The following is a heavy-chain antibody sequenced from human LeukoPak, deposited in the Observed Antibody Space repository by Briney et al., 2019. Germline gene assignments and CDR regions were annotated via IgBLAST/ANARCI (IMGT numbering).Heavy chain of an antibody. CDR2: IYYSGST. D-gene: IGHD6-13*01. V-gene: IGHV4-59*06. CDR3: ARGSAAPSAYYYGMDV. CDR1: GGSISSYY. J-gene: IGHJ6*02. Sequence: SETLSLTCTVSGGSISSYYWSWIRQHPGKGLEWIGYIYYSGSTYYNPSLKSRVTISVDTSKNQFSLKLSSVTAADTAVYYCARGSAAPSAYYYGMDVWGQGTTVTVSS.